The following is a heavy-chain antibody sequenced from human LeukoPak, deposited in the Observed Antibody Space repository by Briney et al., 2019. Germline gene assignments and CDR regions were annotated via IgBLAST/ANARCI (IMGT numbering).Heavy chain of an antibody. CDR3: ARDEAYYGSGSYYNPIDAFDI. CDR1: GFTFSDYY. V-gene: IGHV3-11*01. J-gene: IGHJ3*02. D-gene: IGHD3-10*01. CDR2: ISSSGSTI. Sequence: GGSLRLSCAASGFTFSDYYMSWIRQAPGKGLEWVSYISSSGSTIYYADSVKGRFTISRDNAKNSLCLQMNSLRAEDTAVYYCARDEAYYGSGSYYNPIDAFDIWGQGTMVTVSS.